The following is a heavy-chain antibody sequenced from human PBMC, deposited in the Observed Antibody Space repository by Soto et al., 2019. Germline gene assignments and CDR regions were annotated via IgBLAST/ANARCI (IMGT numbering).Heavy chain of an antibody. V-gene: IGHV3-21*04. J-gene: IGHJ4*02. CDR2: ISSSSSYI. D-gene: IGHD6-19*01. Sequence: PGESLKISCAASGFTFSSYSMNWVRQAPGKGLEWVSSISSSSSYIYYADSVKGRFTISRDNAKNSLYLQMNSLRAEDTAVYYCARTYSSGWGYYFDYWGQGTLVTVSS. CDR3: ARTYSSGWGYYFDY. CDR1: GFTFSSYS.